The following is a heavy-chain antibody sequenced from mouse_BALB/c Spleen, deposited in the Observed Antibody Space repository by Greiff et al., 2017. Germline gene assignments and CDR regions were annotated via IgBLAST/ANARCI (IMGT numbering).Heavy chain of an antibody. CDR1: GFSLTGYG. CDR2: IWGDGST. D-gene: IGHD1-1*01. J-gene: IGHJ4*01. Sequence: VQLQQSGPGLVAPSQSLSITCTVSGFSLTGYGVNWVRQPPGKGLEWLGMIWGDGSTDYNSALKSRLSISKDNSKSQVFLKMNSLQTDDTARYYCARDKDGSSPLYAMDYWGQGTSVTVSS. V-gene: IGHV2-6-7*01. CDR3: ARDKDGSSPLYAMDY.